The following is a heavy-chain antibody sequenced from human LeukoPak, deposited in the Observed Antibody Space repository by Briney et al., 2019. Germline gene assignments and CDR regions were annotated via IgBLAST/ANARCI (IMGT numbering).Heavy chain of an antibody. D-gene: IGHD1-1*01. CDR2: IHTSGDII. V-gene: IGHV3-48*04. Sequence: GGSLRLSCAASGFTLRTHSMNWVRQAPGKGLEWISYIHTSGDIIYYADSVRGRFTISRYNAENSVYLQMNSLRAEDTAVYYCADNLSLWGQGTLVTVSS. J-gene: IGHJ4*02. CDR1: GFTLRTHS. CDR3: ADNLSL.